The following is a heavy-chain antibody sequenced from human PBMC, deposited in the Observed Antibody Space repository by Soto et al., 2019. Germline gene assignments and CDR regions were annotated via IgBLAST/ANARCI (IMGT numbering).Heavy chain of an antibody. V-gene: IGHV4-30-4*01. J-gene: IGHJ6*02. CDR1: GGSISSGDYY. D-gene: IGHD3-3*01. Sequence: QVQLQESGPGLVKPSQTLSLTCTVSGGSISSGDYYWSWIRQSPGKGLEWIGYIYYSGSTWYNPSLERRVTMSVDTSKNQFSLKLSSVTAADTGVYYCARDSTIFRALIRADGMDVWGQGTTVTVSS. CDR3: ARDSTIFRALIRADGMDV. CDR2: IYYSGST.